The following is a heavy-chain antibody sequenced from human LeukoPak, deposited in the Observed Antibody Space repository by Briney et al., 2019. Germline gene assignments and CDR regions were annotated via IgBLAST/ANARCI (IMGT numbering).Heavy chain of an antibody. Sequence: GASVKVSCKASGYSFTEHYIYWVRHAPGQGLEWVGRINCNSGDANSAQTFQGRVTMTRDTSVSTAYMDLSSVTSDDTAVYYCARVTRGGSMFDPWGQGTLVTVSS. CDR2: INCNSGDA. CDR1: GYSFTEHY. D-gene: IGHD3-10*01. CDR3: ARVTRGGSMFDP. V-gene: IGHV1-2*02. J-gene: IGHJ5*02.